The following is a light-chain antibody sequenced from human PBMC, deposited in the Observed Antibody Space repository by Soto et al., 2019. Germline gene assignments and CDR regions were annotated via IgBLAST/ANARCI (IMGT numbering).Light chain of an antibody. CDR3: QQHGSSSWT. Sequence: EIVSAHCPAALVLSRKKRAILSCRASHRISSSYLAWYQQRPGQAPRLLIYDASSRATGIPDRFSGSGSGTEFTLTISKLEPEDFAVYYCQQHGSSSWTFGQGTKVDIK. J-gene: IGKJ1*01. CDR1: HRISSSY. CDR2: DAS. V-gene: IGKV3-20*01.